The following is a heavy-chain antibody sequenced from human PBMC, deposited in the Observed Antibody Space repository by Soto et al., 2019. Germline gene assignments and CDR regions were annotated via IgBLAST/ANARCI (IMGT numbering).Heavy chain of an antibody. Sequence: SETLSLTCTVSGGSISSSSYYWGWIRQPPGKGLEWIGSIYYSGSTYYNPSLKSRVTISVDTSKNQFSLKLSSVTAADTAVYYCASNPIVATTPRFDYWGQGTLVTVSS. CDR1: GGSISSSSYY. D-gene: IGHD5-12*01. V-gene: IGHV4-39*01. CDR3: ASNPIVATTPRFDY. CDR2: IYYSGST. J-gene: IGHJ4*02.